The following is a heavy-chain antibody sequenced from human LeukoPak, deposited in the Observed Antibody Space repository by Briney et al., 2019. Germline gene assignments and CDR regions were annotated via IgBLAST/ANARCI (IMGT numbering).Heavy chain of an antibody. CDR3: ARDRGSLRYYFDY. J-gene: IGHJ4*02. Sequence: SQTLSLTCAISGDSVSSNTVGWHWIRQSPSRGLEWLGRTYYRSKWNNDYAISVKSRITINPDTSKNQFSLQLNSVTPEDTAVYYCARDRGSLRYYFDYWGQGTLVTVSS. D-gene: IGHD1-26*01. V-gene: IGHV6-1*01. CDR1: GDSVSSNTVG. CDR2: TYYRSKWNN.